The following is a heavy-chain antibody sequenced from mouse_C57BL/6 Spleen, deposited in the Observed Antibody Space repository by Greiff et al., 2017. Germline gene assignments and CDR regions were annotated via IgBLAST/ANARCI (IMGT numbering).Heavy chain of an antibody. J-gene: IGHJ1*03. Sequence: ESGPGLVKPSQSLSLTCSVTGYSITSGYYWNWIRQFPGNKLEWMGYISYDGSNNYNPSLKNRISITRDTSKNQFFLKLNSVTTEDTATYYCARGGPRYFDVWGTGTTVTVSS. V-gene: IGHV3-6*01. CDR2: ISYDGSN. CDR3: ARGGPRYFDV. CDR1: GYSITSGYY.